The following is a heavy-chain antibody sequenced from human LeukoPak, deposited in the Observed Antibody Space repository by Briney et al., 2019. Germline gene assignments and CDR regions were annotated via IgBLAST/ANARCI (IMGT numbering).Heavy chain of an antibody. V-gene: IGHV3-48*01. J-gene: IGHJ5*02. CDR1: GFTFSSYS. Sequence: PGGSLRLSCAASGFTFSSYSMNWVRQAPGKGLEWVSYISSSSSTIYYADSVKGRFTISRDNAKNSLYLQMNSLRAEDTAVYYCAREDAVGASNWFDPWGQGTLVTVSS. D-gene: IGHD1-26*01. CDR3: AREDAVGASNWFDP. CDR2: ISSSSSTI.